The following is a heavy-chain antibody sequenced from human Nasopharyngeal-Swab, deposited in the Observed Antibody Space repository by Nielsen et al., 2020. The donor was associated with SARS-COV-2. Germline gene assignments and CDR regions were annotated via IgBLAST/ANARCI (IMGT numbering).Heavy chain of an antibody. J-gene: IGHJ5*02. V-gene: IGHV4-39*07. D-gene: IGHD2-15*01. CDR1: GGSISSGGYY. Sequence: SETLSLTCTVSGGSISSGGYYWSWIRQPPGKGLEWIGEINHSGSTNYNPSLKSRVTISVDTSKNQFSLKLSSVTAADTAVYYCARRDPVVVVAALGIRLYDSTKFDPWGQGTLVTVSS. CDR2: INHSGST. CDR3: ARRDPVVVVAALGIRLYDSTKFDP.